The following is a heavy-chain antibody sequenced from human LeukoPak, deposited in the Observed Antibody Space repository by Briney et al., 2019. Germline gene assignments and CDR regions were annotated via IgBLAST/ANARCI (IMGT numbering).Heavy chain of an antibody. CDR2: IYHSGTT. V-gene: IGHV4-38-2*02. CDR1: SYSISSGYY. D-gene: IGHD3-22*01. J-gene: IGHJ4*02. CDR3: ARTDYFDSSGYKYYFDY. Sequence: SETLSLTCTVSSYSISSGYYWGWIRQSPGKGLELIGSIYHSGTTYYNPSLKSRVTISVDTSKNQFSLKLSSVTAADTAVYYCARTDYFDSSGYKYYFDYWGPGTLVTVSS.